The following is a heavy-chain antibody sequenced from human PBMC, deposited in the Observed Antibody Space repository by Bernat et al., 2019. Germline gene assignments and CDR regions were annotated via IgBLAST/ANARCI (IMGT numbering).Heavy chain of an antibody. D-gene: IGHD3-10*01. CDR3: ARPGASGTYYDNWFDP. CDR2: ISGTSTYT. Sequence: QVQLVESGGGLVKPGGSLGLSCAASGFIFSDYYMNWIRQAPGKGLEWVSYISGTSTYTNYADSVKGRFTISRDNAKNSLYLQMNSLRDEDTAVYYCARPGASGTYYDNWFDPWGQGTLVTVSS. V-gene: IGHV3-11*06. J-gene: IGHJ5*02. CDR1: GFIFSDYY.